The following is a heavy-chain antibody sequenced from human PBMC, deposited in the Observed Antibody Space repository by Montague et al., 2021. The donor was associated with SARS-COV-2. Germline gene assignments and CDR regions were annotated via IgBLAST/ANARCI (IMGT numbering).Heavy chain of an antibody. CDR1: GGSITNNIDY. J-gene: IGHJ3*01. CDR2: INYTGNT. V-gene: IGHV4-39*02. D-gene: IGHD3-22*01. CDR3: ARLKRYFESSCSPSAFDF. Sequence: SETLSLTCTVSGGSITNNIDYWAWIRQPPGKGLVWNGSINYTGNTYYXPSLKSRVTISVVTSKDHFTLKLSPVTAAETAEYYCARLKRYFESSCSPSAFDFWGQGTKVTGSS.